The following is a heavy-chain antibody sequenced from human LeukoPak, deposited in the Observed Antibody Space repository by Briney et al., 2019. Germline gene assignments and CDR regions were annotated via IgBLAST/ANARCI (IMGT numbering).Heavy chain of an antibody. Sequence: GRSLRRSGAGAGFTCNNHAMHWVRQAPGKGLEWVAVISYHGGDKYYADSVKGRFTISRDNSKNTLDLQMNSLGGEDTAVYYCARDLQGLPDYWGQGTLVTVSS. D-gene: IGHD6-19*01. CDR3: ARDLQGLPDY. V-gene: IGHV3-30*04. J-gene: IGHJ4*02. CDR1: GFTCNNHA. CDR2: ISYHGGDK.